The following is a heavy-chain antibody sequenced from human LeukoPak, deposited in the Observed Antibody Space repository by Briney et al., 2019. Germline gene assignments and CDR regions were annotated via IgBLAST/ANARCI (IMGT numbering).Heavy chain of an antibody. CDR2: IHSGGGT. D-gene: IGHD6-13*01. V-gene: IGHV3-66*04. J-gene: IGHJ4*02. CDR3: ARPRTYSSSWSPFDY. Sequence: GGSLRLSCSASGFTVSSNYMSWVRQAPGKGLEWVSVIHSGGGTDYADSVKGRFTISRDNSKNTLYLQMNSLRAEDTAVYYCARPRTYSSSWSPFDYWGQGTLVTVSP. CDR1: GFTVSSNY.